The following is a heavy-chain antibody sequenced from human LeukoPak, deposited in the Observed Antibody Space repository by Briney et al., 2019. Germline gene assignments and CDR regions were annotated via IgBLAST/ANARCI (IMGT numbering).Heavy chain of an antibody. Sequence: SETLSLTCAVYGGSFSGYYWSCIRQPPGKGLEWIGEINHSGSTNYNPSLKSRVTISVDTSKNQFSLKLSSVTAADTAVYYCARGGRAVLGVVIINYYYYMDVWGKGTRVTVSS. J-gene: IGHJ6*03. D-gene: IGHD3-3*01. V-gene: IGHV4-34*01. CDR3: ARGGRAVLGVVIINYYYYMDV. CDR1: GGSFSGYY. CDR2: INHSGST.